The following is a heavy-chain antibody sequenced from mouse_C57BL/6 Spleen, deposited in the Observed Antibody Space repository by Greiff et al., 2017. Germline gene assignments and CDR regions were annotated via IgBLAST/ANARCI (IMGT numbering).Heavy chain of an antibody. CDR1: GFTFSDYG. J-gene: IGHJ2*01. Sequence: EVMLVESGGGLVKPGGSLKLSCAASGFTFSDYGMHWVRQAPEKGLEWVAYISSGSSTIYYADTVKGRFTISRDNAKNTLFLQMTSLRSEDTAMYYCARPNYYGSSYPYYWGQGTTLTVSS. D-gene: IGHD1-1*01. CDR3: ARPNYYGSSYPYY. V-gene: IGHV5-17*01. CDR2: ISSGSSTI.